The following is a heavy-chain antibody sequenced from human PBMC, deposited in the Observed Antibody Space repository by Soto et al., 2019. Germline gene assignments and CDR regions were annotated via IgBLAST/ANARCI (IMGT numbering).Heavy chain of an antibody. J-gene: IGHJ4*02. D-gene: IGHD3-3*01. CDR1: GGSFKSGSYS. Sequence: QVQLQESGPGLVKPSETLSLTCTVSGGSFKSGSYSWSWIRQPPRKGLEWIGYVYHTGRTSYNPSLKSRVSISMDTSKNQFSLNLASVTAADTAVYFCARDFAYFDSWGQGTLVTVSS. CDR3: ARDFAYFDS. V-gene: IGHV4-61*01. CDR2: VYHTGRT.